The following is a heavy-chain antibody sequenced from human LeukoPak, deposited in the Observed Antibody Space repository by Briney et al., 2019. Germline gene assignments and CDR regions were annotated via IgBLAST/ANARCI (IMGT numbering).Heavy chain of an antibody. Sequence: ASVKVSCKASGYTFSSYAISWVRQAPGQGLEWMGWISAYNGNTNYARKLQGRVTMTTDTSTSTAYMELRSLRSDDTAVYYCARDQGWGSGGRFDYWGQGTLVTVSS. CDR1: GYTFSSYA. J-gene: IGHJ4*02. D-gene: IGHD7-27*01. V-gene: IGHV1-18*01. CDR2: ISAYNGNT. CDR3: ARDQGWGSGGRFDY.